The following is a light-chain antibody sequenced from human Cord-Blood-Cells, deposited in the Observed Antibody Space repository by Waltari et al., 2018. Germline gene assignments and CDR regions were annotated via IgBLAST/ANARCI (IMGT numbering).Light chain of an antibody. Sequence: QSALTQPASVSGSPGQSLTIPCTGTSSDVGGYNYVSWYQQHPGKAPKLMLYDVSKRPSGVSNRFSGSKSGNTASLTISGLQAEDEADYYCSSYTSSIVVFGGGTKLTVL. J-gene: IGLJ2*01. CDR3: SSYTSSIVV. CDR1: SSDVGGYNY. V-gene: IGLV2-14*01. CDR2: DVS.